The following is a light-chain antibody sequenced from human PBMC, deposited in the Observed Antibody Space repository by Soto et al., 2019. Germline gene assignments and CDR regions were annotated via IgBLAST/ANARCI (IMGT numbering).Light chain of an antibody. J-gene: IGKJ5*01. V-gene: IGKV3-20*01. Sequence: EIVLTQSPGTLSLSPGERATLSCRASQSVSSTYLAWYQQTPGQAPRLPIYGASSRANGIPDRFSGSGSWTDLTLTISRLEPEDFAVYYCQQYGTSPLITFGPGTRLEIK. CDR3: QQYGTSPLIT. CDR2: GAS. CDR1: QSVSSTY.